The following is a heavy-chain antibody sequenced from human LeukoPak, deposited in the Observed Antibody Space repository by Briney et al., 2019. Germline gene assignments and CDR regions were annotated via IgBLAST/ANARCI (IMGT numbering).Heavy chain of an antibody. V-gene: IGHV3-21*01. CDR2: ISSSSSSYI. Sequence: GGSLRLSCAASGFTFSSYSMNWVRQAPGKGLEWVSSISSSSSSYIYYADSVKGRFTISRDNAKNSLYLQMNSLRAEDTAVYYCARDGVDYYDSSGYYQSNVFDIWGQGTMVTVSS. CDR1: GFTFSSYS. J-gene: IGHJ3*02. CDR3: ARDGVDYYDSSGYYQSNVFDI. D-gene: IGHD3-22*01.